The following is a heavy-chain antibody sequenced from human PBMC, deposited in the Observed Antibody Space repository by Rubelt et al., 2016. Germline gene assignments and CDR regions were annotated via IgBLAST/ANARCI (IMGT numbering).Heavy chain of an antibody. J-gene: IGHJ4*02. CDR1: GGSISSYY. CDR3: AGGITIFGVASGYFDY. CDR2: IYYSGST. Sequence: QVQLQESGPGLVKPSETLSLTCTVSGGSISSYYWSWIRQPPGKGREGIGDIYYSGSTNYNPSLKSRVTISVHTSKNQFSLKLSSVTAADTAVYYCAGGITIFGVASGYFDYWGQGTLVTVSS. D-gene: IGHD3-3*01. V-gene: IGHV4-59*01.